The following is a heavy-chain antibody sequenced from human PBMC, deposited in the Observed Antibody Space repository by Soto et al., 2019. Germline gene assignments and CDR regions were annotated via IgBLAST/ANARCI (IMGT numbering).Heavy chain of an antibody. J-gene: IGHJ4*02. Sequence: SETLSLTCNVSAGSITGDSYYWTWIRQPPGKGLEWLGYISYNGRTNYNPSLKSRVTISVDTSRKEFFLRLTSVTAADTAIYYCARDPCGSDCYSGLDYWGQGSLVTVSS. CDR3: ARDPCGSDCYSGLDY. CDR2: ISYNGRT. D-gene: IGHD2-21*02. V-gene: IGHV4-61*01. CDR1: AGSITGDSYY.